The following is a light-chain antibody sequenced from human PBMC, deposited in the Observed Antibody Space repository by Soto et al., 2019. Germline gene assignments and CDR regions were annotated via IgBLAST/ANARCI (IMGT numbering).Light chain of an antibody. Sequence: QSALTQPASVSGSPGQSITISCTGTSSDVGSYNLVSWYQQHPGKAPKLMFYEGSKRPSGVSNRFSGSKSGNTASLTISGLQAEDEDDYYCCSYAGSRVFGGGTKLTVL. CDR3: CSYAGSRV. V-gene: IGLV2-23*01. CDR2: EGS. CDR1: SSDVGSYNL. J-gene: IGLJ3*02.